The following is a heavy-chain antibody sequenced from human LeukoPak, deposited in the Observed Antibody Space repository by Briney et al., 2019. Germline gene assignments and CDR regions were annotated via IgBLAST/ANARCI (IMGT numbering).Heavy chain of an antibody. CDR2: ISGSGGST. V-gene: IGHV3-23*01. CDR3: ANPRDYYGSGSYYY. CDR1: GFTFSSYA. J-gene: IGHJ4*02. Sequence: GGSLRLSCAASGFTFSSYAMSWVRQAPGKGLEWVSAISGSGGSTYYADSVKGRFTISRDNSKNTLYLQMNSLRAEDTAVYYCANPRDYYGSGSYYYWGQGTLVTVSS. D-gene: IGHD3-10*01.